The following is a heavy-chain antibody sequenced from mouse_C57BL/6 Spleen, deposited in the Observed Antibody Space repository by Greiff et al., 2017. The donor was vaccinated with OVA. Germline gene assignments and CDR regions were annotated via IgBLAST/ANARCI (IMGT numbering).Heavy chain of an antibody. CDR2: ISDGGSYT. D-gene: IGHD2-5*01. CDR3: ARESNTVGYAMDY. V-gene: IGHV5-4*01. Sequence: EVHLVESGGGLVKPGGSLKLSCAASGFTFSSYAMSWVRQTPEKRLEWVATISDGGSYTYYPDNVKGRFTISRDNAKNNLYLQMSHLKSEDTAMYYCARESNTVGYAMDYWGQGTSVTVSS. CDR1: GFTFSSYA. J-gene: IGHJ4*01.